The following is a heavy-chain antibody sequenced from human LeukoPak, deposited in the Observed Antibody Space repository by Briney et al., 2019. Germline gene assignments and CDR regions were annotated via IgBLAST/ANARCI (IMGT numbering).Heavy chain of an antibody. CDR1: GGSISNYY. D-gene: IGHD3-10*01. J-gene: IGHJ6*03. CDR3: ARDFVVRGDQVNYYYYYMDV. V-gene: IGHV4-59*01. Sequence: SETLSLTCTVSGGSISNYYRSWIRQPPGKGLEWIGYISDSGTTNYNPSLKSRVTTSLDTSKNQFSLQLRSVTAADTAVYYCARDFVVRGDQVNYYYYYMDVWGTGATITVSS. CDR2: ISDSGTT.